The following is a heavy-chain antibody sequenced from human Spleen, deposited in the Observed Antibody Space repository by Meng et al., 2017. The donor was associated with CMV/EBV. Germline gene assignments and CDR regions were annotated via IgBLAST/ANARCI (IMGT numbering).Heavy chain of an antibody. Sequence: SETLSLTCTVSGGSVSSGSFYWSWIRQPPGKRLEWIGYMYYSGRTKYNPSLKSRVTISVDTSKNQFSLKLSSVTAADTAVYYCARDGALGSFDIWGQGTMVTVSS. CDR3: ARDGALGSFDI. J-gene: IGHJ3*02. CDR1: GGSVSSGSFY. V-gene: IGHV4-61*01. CDR2: MYYSGRT. D-gene: IGHD3-16*01.